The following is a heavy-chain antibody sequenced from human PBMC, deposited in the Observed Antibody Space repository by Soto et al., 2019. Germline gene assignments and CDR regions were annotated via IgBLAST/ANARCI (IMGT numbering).Heavy chain of an antibody. CDR1: GGSISSSSYY. CDR2: IYYSGST. D-gene: IGHD2-21*02. J-gene: IGHJ4*02. Sequence: SETLSLTCTVSGGSISSSSYYWGWIRQPPGKGLEWIGSIYYSGSTYYNPSLKSRVTISVDTSKNQFSLKLSSVTAADTAVYYCAILEYGGNSYYFDYWGQGTLVTVSS. CDR3: AILEYGGNSYYFDY. V-gene: IGHV4-39*01.